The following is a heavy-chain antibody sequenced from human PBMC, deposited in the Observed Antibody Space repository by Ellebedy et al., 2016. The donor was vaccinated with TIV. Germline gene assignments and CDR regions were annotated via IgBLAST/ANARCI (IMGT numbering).Heavy chain of an antibody. V-gene: IGHV3-23*01. CDR2: ISGSGGST. CDR3: ASTTAPSIAVAGTGRYYFDY. J-gene: IGHJ4*02. CDR1: GFTFSSYA. D-gene: IGHD6-19*01. Sequence: GESLKISCAASGFTFSSYAMSWVRQAPGKGLEWVSAISGSGGSTYYADSVKGRFTISRDNSKNTLYLQMNSLRAEDTAVYYCASTTAPSIAVAGTGRYYFDYWGQGTLVTVSS.